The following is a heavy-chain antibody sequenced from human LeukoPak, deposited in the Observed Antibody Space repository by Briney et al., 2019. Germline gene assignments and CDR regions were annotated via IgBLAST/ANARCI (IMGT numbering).Heavy chain of an antibody. D-gene: IGHD1-26*01. CDR1: GGTFSSYA. V-gene: IGHV1-69*13. CDR2: IIPIFGTA. CDR3: ARDSYRAFDI. J-gene: IGHJ3*02. Sequence: GASVKVSCKASGGTFSSYAISWVRQAPGQGLEWMGGIIPIFGTANYARKFQGRVTITADESTSTAYMELSSLRSEDTAVYYCARDSYRAFDIWGQGTMVTVSS.